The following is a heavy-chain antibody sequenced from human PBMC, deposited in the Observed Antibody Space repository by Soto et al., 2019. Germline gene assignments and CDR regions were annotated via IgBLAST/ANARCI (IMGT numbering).Heavy chain of an antibody. V-gene: IGHV1-69*12. CDR3: ARRYSSSWYRWFDY. CDR2: INPRFGTA. Sequence: VQLVQSGAEVKKPGSSVKVSCKASGGSFSTYAISWVRQAPGQGLEWMGGINPRFGTANYAQKFQGRVTITADEFTSTAYMELSSLRSEDTAVYYCARRYSSSWYRWFDYWGQGTLVTVSS. CDR1: GGSFSTYA. J-gene: IGHJ4*02. D-gene: IGHD6-13*01.